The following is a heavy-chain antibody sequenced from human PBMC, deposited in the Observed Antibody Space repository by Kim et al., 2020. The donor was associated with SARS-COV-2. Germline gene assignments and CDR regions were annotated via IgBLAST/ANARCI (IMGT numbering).Heavy chain of an antibody. J-gene: IGHJ6*02. D-gene: IGHD3-10*01. Sequence: DSVKGRFTKSRDNANSTLSQQMNSLRAEDTAVYYCARVGSGRYYYYGMDVWGQGTTVTVSS. CDR3: ARVGSGRYYYYGMDV. V-gene: IGHV3-74*01.